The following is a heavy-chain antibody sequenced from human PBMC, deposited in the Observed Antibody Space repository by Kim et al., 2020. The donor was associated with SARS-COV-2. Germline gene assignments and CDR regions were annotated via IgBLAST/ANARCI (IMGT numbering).Heavy chain of an antibody. CDR2: VYPDDSET. CDR3: ARVSGPLLDF. CDR1: GYIFSQYW. Sequence: GESLKISCKVSGYIFSQYWIDWVRQTPGKGLEWMGIVYPDDSETKYSPSFQGQVTISADKSISTAYLQWNSLKASDTAIYFCARVSGPLLDFWGQGTLVT. J-gene: IGHJ4*02. V-gene: IGHV5-51*01. D-gene: IGHD3-10*01.